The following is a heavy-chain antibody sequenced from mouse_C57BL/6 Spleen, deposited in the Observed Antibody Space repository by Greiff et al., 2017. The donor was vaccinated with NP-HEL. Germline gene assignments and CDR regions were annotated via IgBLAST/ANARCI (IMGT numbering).Heavy chain of an antibody. CDR3: ARNRGDDGFAY. V-gene: IGHV1-4*01. J-gene: IGHJ3*01. CDR2: INPSSGYT. D-gene: IGHD2-2*01. CDR1: GYTFTSYT. Sequence: VQLQQSGAELARPGASVKMSCKASGYTFTSYTMHWVKQRPGQGLEWIGYINPSSGYTKYNQKFKDKATLTADKSSSTAYMQLSSLTSEDSAVYYCARNRGDDGFAYWGQGTLVTVSA.